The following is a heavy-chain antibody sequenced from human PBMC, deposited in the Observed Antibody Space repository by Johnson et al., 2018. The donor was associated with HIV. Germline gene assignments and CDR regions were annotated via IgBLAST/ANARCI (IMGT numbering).Heavy chain of an antibody. CDR3: ARDSSSSVGAFDI. CDR2: ISGSGGST. V-gene: IGHV3-23*04. Sequence: VQLVESGGGLVQPGGSLRLSCAASGFTVSSNYMSWVRQAPGKGLEWVSAISGSGGSTYYADSVKGRFTISRDNSKNTLYLQMNSLRAEDTAVYYCARDSSSSVGAFDIWGQGTMVTVSS. CDR1: GFTVSSNY. J-gene: IGHJ3*02. D-gene: IGHD6-13*01.